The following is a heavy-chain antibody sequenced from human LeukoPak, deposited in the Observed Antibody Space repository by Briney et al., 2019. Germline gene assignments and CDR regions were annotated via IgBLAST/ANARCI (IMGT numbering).Heavy chain of an antibody. Sequence: GGSLRLSCAASGFTFSSYGMHWVRQAPGKGLEWVAVIWYDGSNKYYADSVKGRFTISRDNSKNTLYLQMNSLRAEDTAVYYCARDRHSGYEWSDAFDIWGQGTMVTVSS. CDR2: IWYDGSNK. J-gene: IGHJ3*02. CDR3: ARDRHSGYEWSDAFDI. CDR1: GFTFSSYG. D-gene: IGHD5-12*01. V-gene: IGHV3-33*01.